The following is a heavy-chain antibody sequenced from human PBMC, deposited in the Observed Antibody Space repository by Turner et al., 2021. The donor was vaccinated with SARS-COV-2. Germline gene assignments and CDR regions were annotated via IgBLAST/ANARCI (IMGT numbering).Heavy chain of an antibody. V-gene: IGHV1-69*04. J-gene: IGHJ5*02. Sequence: QVQLVQSGAEVKKPGSSVTFSCKASGGPFSSYAISWVRQAPGQGLEWMGRIIPIRGIANYAQKVQGRVTITADKTTNTAYREQSSLRTEDTAVYYCASLDQGIAAAVISGFDPWGQGTLVTVSS. D-gene: IGHD6-13*01. CDR2: IIPIRGIA. CDR3: ASLDQGIAAAVISGFDP. CDR1: GGPFSSYA.